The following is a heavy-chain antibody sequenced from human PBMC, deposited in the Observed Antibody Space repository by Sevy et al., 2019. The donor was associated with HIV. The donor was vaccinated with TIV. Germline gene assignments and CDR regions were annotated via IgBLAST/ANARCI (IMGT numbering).Heavy chain of an antibody. Sequence: GGSLRLSCAASGFTFSSYAMHWVRQAPGKGLEWVSAISNSGSETKYAGSVKGRFSISRDNSKNTLYVQMNSLSAEDTAVYYCAKDRITVIGDAFDLWGQGTMVTVSS. CDR2: ISNSGSET. J-gene: IGHJ3*01. V-gene: IGHV3-23*01. CDR1: GFTFSSYA. CDR3: AKDRITVIGDAFDL. D-gene: IGHD4-17*01.